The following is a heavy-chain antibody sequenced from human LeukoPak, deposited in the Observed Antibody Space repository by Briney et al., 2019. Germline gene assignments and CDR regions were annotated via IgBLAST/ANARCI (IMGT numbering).Heavy chain of an antibody. CDR3: ARDGHSSGWYLYNWFDP. CDR2: INPNSGGT. D-gene: IGHD6-19*01. CDR1: GYTFTGYY. J-gene: IGHJ5*02. V-gene: IGHV1-2*02. Sequence: GASVKVSCKASGYTFTGYYMHWVRQAPGQGLEWTGWINPNSGGTNYAQKFQGRVTMTRDTSISTAYMELSRLRSDDTAVYYRARDGHSSGWYLYNWFDPWGQGTLVTVSS.